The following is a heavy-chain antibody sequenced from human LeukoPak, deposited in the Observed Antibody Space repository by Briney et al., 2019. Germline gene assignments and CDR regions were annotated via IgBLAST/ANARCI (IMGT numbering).Heavy chain of an antibody. V-gene: IGHV3-7*03. CDR1: GFTFNSYW. J-gene: IGHJ5*02. Sequence: PGGSLRLSCAASGFTFNSYWMSWVRQAPGKGLEWVANIEQDGSEKYYVDSVKGRFTISRDNAKNSLYLQMNSLRAEDTAVYFCARRGLSFGVVTSYNWFDPWGQGSLVTVSS. CDR3: ARRGLSFGVVTSYNWFDP. D-gene: IGHD3-3*01. CDR2: IEQDGSEK.